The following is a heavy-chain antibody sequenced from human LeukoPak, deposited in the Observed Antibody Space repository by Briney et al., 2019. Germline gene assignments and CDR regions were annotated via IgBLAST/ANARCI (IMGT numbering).Heavy chain of an antibody. Sequence: SETLSLTCTVSGGSISSYYWSWIRQPPGKGLEWIGYIYYSGSTNYNPSLKSRVTISVDTSKNQFSLKLSSVTAADTAVYYCAREGYCSGGSCFILGYYGMDVWGQGTTVTVSS. V-gene: IGHV4-59*01. D-gene: IGHD2-15*01. CDR3: AREGYCSGGSCFILGYYGMDV. CDR2: IYYSGST. J-gene: IGHJ6*02. CDR1: GGSISSYY.